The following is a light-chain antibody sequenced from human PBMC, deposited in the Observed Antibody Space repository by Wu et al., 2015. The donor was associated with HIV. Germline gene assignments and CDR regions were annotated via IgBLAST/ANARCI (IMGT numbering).Light chain of an antibody. Sequence: EIVLTQSPTTLSLSPGERATLSCRASRSVDNYLAWYQQKPGQSPRLLIYLASKRATGIPARFSGSGSGTDFTLTIDSLEPEDSAIYFCQQRANWLSFGGGTKVEL. J-gene: IGKJ4*01. CDR2: LAS. CDR3: QQRANWLS. CDR1: RSVDNY. V-gene: IGKV3-11*01.